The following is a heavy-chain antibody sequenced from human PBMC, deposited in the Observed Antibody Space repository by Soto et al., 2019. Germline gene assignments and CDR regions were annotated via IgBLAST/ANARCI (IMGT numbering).Heavy chain of an antibody. J-gene: IGHJ4*02. Sequence: NPSETLSLTCAVYGGSFSGYFWSWICQPPGKGLEWIGEINHSGSTNYNPSLKSRVTISVDTSKNQFSLKLSSVTAADTAVYYCARVGSLIAGGYGSGSYYLDYWGQGTLVTVSS. D-gene: IGHD3-10*01. CDR2: INHSGST. CDR1: GGSFSGYF. V-gene: IGHV4-34*01. CDR3: ARVGSLIAGGYGSGSYYLDY.